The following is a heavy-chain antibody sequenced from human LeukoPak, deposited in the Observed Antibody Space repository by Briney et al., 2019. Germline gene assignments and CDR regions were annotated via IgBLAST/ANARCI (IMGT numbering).Heavy chain of an antibody. J-gene: IGHJ4*02. D-gene: IGHD1-26*01. CDR2: IYYSGST. CDR3: ARGVYRSGSYYLLPPYYFDY. V-gene: IGHV4-59*01. Sequence: PSETLSLTCTVSGGSISSYYWSWIRQPPGKGLEWIGYIYYSGSTNYNPSLKSRVTISVDTSKNQFSLKLSSVTAAGTAVYYCARGVYRSGSYYLLPPYYFDYWGQGTLVTVSS. CDR1: GGSISSYY.